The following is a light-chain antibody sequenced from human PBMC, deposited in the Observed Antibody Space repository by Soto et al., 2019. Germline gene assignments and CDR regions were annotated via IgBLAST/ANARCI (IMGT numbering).Light chain of an antibody. CDR2: AAS. CDR3: QQYYSYPIT. J-gene: IGKJ5*01. CDR1: QGIRND. Sequence: AIQMTQSPSSLSASVGDGVTITCRASQGIRNDLGWYQQKPGKAPKFLIYAASTLQSGVPSRFSGSGSGTDFTLTISCLQSEDFATYYCQQYYSYPITFGQGTRLEIK. V-gene: IGKV1-6*01.